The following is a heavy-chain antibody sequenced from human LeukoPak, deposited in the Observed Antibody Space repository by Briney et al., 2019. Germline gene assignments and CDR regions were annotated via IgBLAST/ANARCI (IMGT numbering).Heavy chain of an antibody. V-gene: IGHV1-18*01. CDR3: ARGGTSYYDFWSGYWDGFDY. CDR1: GYTFTSYG. Sequence: GASVKVSCKASGYTFTSYGISWVRQAPGQGLEWMGWISAYNGNTNYAQKLQGRVTMTTDTSTSTAYMELRSLRSDDTAVYYCARGGTSYYDFWSGYWDGFDYWGQGTLVTVSS. D-gene: IGHD3-3*01. J-gene: IGHJ4*02. CDR2: ISAYNGNT.